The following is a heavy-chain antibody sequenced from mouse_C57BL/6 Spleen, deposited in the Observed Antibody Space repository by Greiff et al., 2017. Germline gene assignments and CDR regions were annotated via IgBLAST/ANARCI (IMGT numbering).Heavy chain of an antibody. Sequence: EVQVVESGGGLVKPGGSLKLSCAASGFTFSDYGMHWVRQAPEKGLEWVAYISSGSSTIYYADTVKGRFTISRDNAKNTLFLQMSSLRSEDTAMYYCALITTVPYYAMDYWGQGTSVTVSS. V-gene: IGHV5-17*01. CDR1: GFTFSDYG. D-gene: IGHD1-1*01. CDR2: ISSGSSTI. J-gene: IGHJ4*01. CDR3: ALITTVPYYAMDY.